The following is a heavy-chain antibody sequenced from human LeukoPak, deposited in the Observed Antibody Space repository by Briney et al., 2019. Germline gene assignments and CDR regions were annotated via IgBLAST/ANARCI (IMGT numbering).Heavy chain of an antibody. Sequence: KSSETLSLTCTVSGGSISSGGYYWSWIRQHPGKGLEWIGYIYYSGSTYYNPSLKSRVTISVDTSKNQFSLKLSSVTAADTAVYYCARVGGAIWFGELTYFDYWGQGTLVTVSS. D-gene: IGHD3-10*01. V-gene: IGHV4-31*03. CDR2: IYYSGST. CDR3: ARVGGAIWFGELTYFDY. CDR1: GGSISSGGYY. J-gene: IGHJ4*02.